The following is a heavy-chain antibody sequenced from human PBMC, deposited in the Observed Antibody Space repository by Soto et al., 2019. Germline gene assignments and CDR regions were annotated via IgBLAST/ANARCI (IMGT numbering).Heavy chain of an antibody. Sequence: SETLSLTCTVSGGSISSYYWSWIRQPPGKGLEWIGYIYYSGSTNYNPSLKSRVTISVDTSKNHFSLKLSSVTAADTAVYYCVRVGDILTGYPPSPSHYYFAYWGQGTLVTVSS. D-gene: IGHD3-9*01. CDR2: IYYSGST. V-gene: IGHV4-59*01. J-gene: IGHJ4*02. CDR1: GGSISSYY. CDR3: VRVGDILTGYPPSPSHYYFAY.